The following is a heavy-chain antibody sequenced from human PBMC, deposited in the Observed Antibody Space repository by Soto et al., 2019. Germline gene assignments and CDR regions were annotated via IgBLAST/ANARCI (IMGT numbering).Heavy chain of an antibody. V-gene: IGHV4-39*01. J-gene: IGHJ3*02. CDR2: IYYSGST. Sequence: SETLSLTCTVSGGCISSSSYYWGWIRLPPGKGLEWIGSIYYSGSTYYNPSLKSRVTISVDTSKNQFSLKLSSVTAADTAVYYCARQDPGNDAFDIWGQGTMVTVSS. D-gene: IGHD6-13*01. CDR1: GGCISSSSYY. CDR3: ARQDPGNDAFDI.